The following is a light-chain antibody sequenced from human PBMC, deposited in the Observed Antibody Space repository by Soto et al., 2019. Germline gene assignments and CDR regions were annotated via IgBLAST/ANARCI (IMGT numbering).Light chain of an antibody. CDR1: QGISSY. CDR2: AAS. Sequence: DIQLTQSPSFLSASVGDRVTITCRASQGISSYLAWYQQKPGKAPKLLIYAASTLQSGVPSRFSGSGSGTEFPLTISSLQPEDFATYYCQQRLTFGGGTKVEIK. J-gene: IGKJ4*01. CDR3: QQRLT. V-gene: IGKV1-9*01.